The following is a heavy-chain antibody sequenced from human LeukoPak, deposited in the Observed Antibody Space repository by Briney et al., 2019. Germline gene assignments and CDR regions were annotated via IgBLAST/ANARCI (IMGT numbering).Heavy chain of an antibody. J-gene: IGHJ4*02. D-gene: IGHD1-26*01. CDR3: AREWELMGLFDY. CDR2: IYYSGST. Sequence: SETLSLTCTVSGGSISSSSYYWGWIRQPPGKGLEWIGSIYYSGSTYYNPSLKSRVTISVDTFKNQFSLKLSSVTAADTAVYYCAREWELMGLFDYWGQGTLVTVSS. CDR1: GGSISSSSYY. V-gene: IGHV4-39*07.